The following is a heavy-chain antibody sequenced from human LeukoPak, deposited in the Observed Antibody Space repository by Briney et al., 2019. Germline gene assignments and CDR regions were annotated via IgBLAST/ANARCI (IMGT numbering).Heavy chain of an antibody. V-gene: IGHV1-46*01. CDR2: INPSGGST. J-gene: IGHJ4*02. D-gene: IGHD6-6*01. CDR1: GYTFTSYY. Sequence: GASVKVSCKASGYTFTSYYMHWVRQAPGQGLEWMGIINPSGGSTSYAQEFQGRVTMTRDMSTSTVYMELSSLRSEDTAVYYCARDSAWGGSSSGLDYWGQGTLVTVSS. CDR3: ARDSAWGGSSSGLDY.